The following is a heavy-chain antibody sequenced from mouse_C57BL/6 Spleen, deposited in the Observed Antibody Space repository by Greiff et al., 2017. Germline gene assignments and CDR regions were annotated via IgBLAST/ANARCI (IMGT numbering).Heavy chain of an antibody. J-gene: IGHJ4*01. D-gene: IGHD1-1*01. CDR2: INPSSGYT. CDR1: GYTFTSYW. Sequence: VQLVESGAELAKPGASVKLSCKASGYTFTSYWMHWVKQRPGQGLEWIGYINPSSGYTKYNQKFKDKATLTADKSSSTAYMQLSSLTYEDSAVYYCARSGSSYGYAMDYWGQGTSVTVSS. V-gene: IGHV1-7*01. CDR3: ARSGSSYGYAMDY.